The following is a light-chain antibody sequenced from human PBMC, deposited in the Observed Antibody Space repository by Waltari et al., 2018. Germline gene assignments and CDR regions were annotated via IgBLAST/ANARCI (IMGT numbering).Light chain of an antibody. J-gene: IGLJ2*01. Sequence: QSVLTQPPSVSAAPGQRVTISCTGSSSNIGAGYDVHWYQQLPGTAPKPLIYGNSNRPSGVPDRFSGSKSGTSASLAITGLQAEDEADYYCQSYDSSLSVVFGGGTKLTVL. V-gene: IGLV1-40*01. CDR3: QSYDSSLSVV. CDR1: SSNIGAGYD. CDR2: GNS.